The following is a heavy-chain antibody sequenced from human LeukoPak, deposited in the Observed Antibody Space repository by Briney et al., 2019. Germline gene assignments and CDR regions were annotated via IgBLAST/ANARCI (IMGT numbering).Heavy chain of an antibody. D-gene: IGHD5-24*01. J-gene: IGHJ4*02. CDR2: ISHDGVI. Sequence: SRGSLKLSCETAGFTFSSYVMHWVRRTPGKGLVRVSRISHDGVISYADSVKGRFTISRDNAKNTLILQMNSLRAEDTAVYYCARDWVYKIDYWGRGTLVTVSS. CDR3: ARDWVYKIDY. CDR1: GFTFSSYV. V-gene: IGHV3-74*01.